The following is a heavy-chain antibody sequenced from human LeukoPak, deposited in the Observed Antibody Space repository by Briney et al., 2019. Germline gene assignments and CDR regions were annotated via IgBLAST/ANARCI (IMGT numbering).Heavy chain of an antibody. J-gene: IGHJ4*02. Sequence: ASVKVSCKASGYTFTGYYMHWVRQAPGQGLEWMGWINPNSGGTNYAQKFQGRVTMTRDTSISTAYMELSRLRSDDTAVCYCARDKVGAIPFDYWGQGTLVTVSS. D-gene: IGHD1-26*01. CDR3: ARDKVGAIPFDY. V-gene: IGHV1-2*02. CDR1: GYTFTGYY. CDR2: INPNSGGT.